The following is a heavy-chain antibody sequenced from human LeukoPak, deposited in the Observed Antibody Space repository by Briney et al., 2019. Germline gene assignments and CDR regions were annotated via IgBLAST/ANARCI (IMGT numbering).Heavy chain of an antibody. V-gene: IGHV3-21*01. Sequence: AGGSLRLSCAASGFTFSSYSMNWVRQAPGKGLEWVSSISSSSSYIYYADSVKGRFTISRDNAKNSLYLQMNSLSAEDTAVYYCARSLVADIVVVVAATDLGYWGQGTLVTVSS. CDR2: ISSSSSYI. CDR3: ARSLVADIVVVVAATDLGY. J-gene: IGHJ4*02. CDR1: GFTFSSYS. D-gene: IGHD2-15*01.